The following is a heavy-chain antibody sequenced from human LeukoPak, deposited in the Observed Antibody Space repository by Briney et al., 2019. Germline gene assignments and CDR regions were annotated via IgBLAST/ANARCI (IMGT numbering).Heavy chain of an antibody. D-gene: IGHD3-3*01. CDR1: RGTFSSYG. Sequence: SVKVSCKASRGTFSSYGISWVRQAPGQGLEWMGRIIPIFGTTNYAQKFHGRVTITTDESTSTAYMELSSLRSEDTAAYYCARSALEMYYYYYMYVWGKGTTVTVSS. V-gene: IGHV1-69*05. J-gene: IGHJ6*03. CDR2: IIPIFGTT. CDR3: ARSALEMYYYYYMYV.